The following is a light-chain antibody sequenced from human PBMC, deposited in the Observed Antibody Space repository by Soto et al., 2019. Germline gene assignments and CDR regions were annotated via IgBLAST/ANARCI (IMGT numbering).Light chain of an antibody. V-gene: IGKV3-20*01. CDR2: GTS. CDR1: RNINGNY. CDR3: QQYGSSPWP. J-gene: IGKJ1*01. Sequence: EVVLTQSPGTLSLSPGERATLSCRASRNINGNYLGWYQLKRGQAPRLLIYGTSTRDTGIPDRFSGSGSGTDFTLTISRLEPEDFAVYYCQQYGSSPWPFGQGTKVEIK.